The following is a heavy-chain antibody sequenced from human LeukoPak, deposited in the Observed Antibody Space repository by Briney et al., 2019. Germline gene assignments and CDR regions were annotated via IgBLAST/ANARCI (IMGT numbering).Heavy chain of an antibody. CDR3: ATGGATSIDY. Sequence: PSETLSLTCTVSGGSISGGGNYWSWIRQHPGKGLEWIGYIYYSGTTYYNPSLKSQVTISLDTSKNQFSLKLNSVTATDTAVYYCATGGATSIDYWGQGTLVTVSS. CDR1: GGSISGGGNY. J-gene: IGHJ4*02. CDR2: IYYSGTT. D-gene: IGHD1-26*01. V-gene: IGHV4-31*01.